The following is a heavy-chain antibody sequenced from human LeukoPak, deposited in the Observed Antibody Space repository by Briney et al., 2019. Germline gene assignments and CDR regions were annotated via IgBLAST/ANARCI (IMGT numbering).Heavy chain of an antibody. CDR1: GFTFSSYS. V-gene: IGHV3-21*01. J-gene: IGHJ4*02. CDR3: ATLVTCSSTSCSSI. CDR2: ISSSSSYI. Sequence: GESLRLSCAASGFTFSSYSMNCVSQAPGKGREWVSSISSSSSYIYYADSVKGRFTISRDNAKNSLYLQMNGLRAEDTAVYYCATLVTCSSTSCSSIWGQGTLVSVSS. D-gene: IGHD2-2*01.